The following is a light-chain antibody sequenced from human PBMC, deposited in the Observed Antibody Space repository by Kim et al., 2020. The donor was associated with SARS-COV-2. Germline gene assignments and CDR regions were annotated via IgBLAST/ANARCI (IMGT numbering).Light chain of an antibody. CDR1: SNNVGNQG. Sequence: QTATLTCTGNSNNVGNQGASWLQHHQGHPPKVLSYRSNNRPSGISERFSESRSGNTASLTVTGLQPEDEADYYCSAWDSSLNAVVFGGGTQLTVL. J-gene: IGLJ2*01. CDR3: SAWDSSLNAVV. CDR2: RSN. V-gene: IGLV10-54*04.